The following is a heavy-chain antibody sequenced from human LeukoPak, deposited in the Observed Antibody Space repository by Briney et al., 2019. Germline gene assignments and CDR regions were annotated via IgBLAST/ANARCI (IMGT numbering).Heavy chain of an antibody. CDR2: IFYSGST. CDR1: GGSFSGYY. J-gene: IGHJ3*02. V-gene: IGHV4-34*12. D-gene: IGHD3-10*01. Sequence: SETLSLTCAVYGGSFSGYYWSWIRPPPGKGLEWIGNIFYSGSTYYSPRVKSGVPISLDPSRNQFSLKLASVTAADPADYYCAKPNGYGLGDIGGRKTMVTVSS. CDR3: AKPNGYGLGDI.